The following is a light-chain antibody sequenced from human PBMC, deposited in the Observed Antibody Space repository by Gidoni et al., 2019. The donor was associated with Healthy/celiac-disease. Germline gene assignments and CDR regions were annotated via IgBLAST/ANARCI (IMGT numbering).Light chain of an antibody. CDR1: QGVSSAY. CDR2: GAS. CDR3: QQYGRSPWT. V-gene: IGKV3-20*01. Sequence: EIVLTQSPGTLSLSPGERATLSCRASQGVSSAYFAWYQQKPGQAPRLLIFGASSRATGIPDFSLTISRLEPEDFAVYYCQQYGRSPWTFGQGTKVEIK. J-gene: IGKJ1*01.